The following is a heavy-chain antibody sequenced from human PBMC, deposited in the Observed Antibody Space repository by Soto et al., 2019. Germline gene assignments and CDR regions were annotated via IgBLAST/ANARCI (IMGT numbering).Heavy chain of an antibody. J-gene: IGHJ4*02. D-gene: IGHD4-17*01. V-gene: IGHV4-4*07. CDR3: ARDAGDDFGDFEDY. Sequence: SETLSLTGTVSGGSVRAYYWSWFRQPAGKGLQWIGRIYSTGGTQYNPSFKSRVTMSVDTSKNQFSLHLTSVTAADTAMYYCARDAGDDFGDFEDYWGQGTLVTVSS. CDR1: GGSVRAYY. CDR2: IYSTGGT.